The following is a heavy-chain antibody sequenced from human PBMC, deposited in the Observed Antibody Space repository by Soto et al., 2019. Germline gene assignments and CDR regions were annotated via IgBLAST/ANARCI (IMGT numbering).Heavy chain of an antibody. CDR1: GGSISSSSYY. V-gene: IGHV4-39*01. CDR3: ARHDTFGGVIDHDY. D-gene: IGHD3-16*02. Sequence: QLQLQESGPGLVKPSETLSLTCTVSGGSISSSSYYWGWIRQPPGKGLEWIGSIYYSGSTYYNPSLKSRVTISVDTSKNQFPLKLSSVTAADTAVYYCARHDTFGGVIDHDYWGQGTLVTVSS. CDR2: IYYSGST. J-gene: IGHJ4*02.